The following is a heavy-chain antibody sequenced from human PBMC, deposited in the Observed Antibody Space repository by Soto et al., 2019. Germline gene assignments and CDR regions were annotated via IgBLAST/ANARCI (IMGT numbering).Heavy chain of an antibody. CDR2: ISSSSSTI. V-gene: IGHV3-48*01. CDR1: GFTFSSYS. Sequence: EVQLVESGGGLVQPGGSLRLSCAASGFTFSSYSMNWVRQAPGKGLEWVSYISSSSSTIYYADSVKGRFTISGDNAKNSLYLQMNSLRAEDTAVYYCARRVIALMENARNAFDIWGQGTMVTVSS. CDR3: ARRVIALMENARNAFDI. J-gene: IGHJ3*02. D-gene: IGHD2-21*01.